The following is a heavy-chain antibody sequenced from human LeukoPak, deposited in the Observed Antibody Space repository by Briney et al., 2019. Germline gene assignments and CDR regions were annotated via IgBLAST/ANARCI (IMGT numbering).Heavy chain of an antibody. CDR3: ARHGGRKVVVAAIGNWFDP. J-gene: IGHJ5*02. D-gene: IGHD2-15*01. Sequence: SETLSLTCTVSGGSISSYYWSWIRQPAGKGLEWIGRIYTSGSTNYNPSLKSRVTMSVDTSKNQFSLKLSSVTAADTAVYYCARHGGRKVVVAAIGNWFDPWGQGTLVTVSS. CDR1: GGSISSYY. CDR2: IYTSGST. V-gene: IGHV4-4*07.